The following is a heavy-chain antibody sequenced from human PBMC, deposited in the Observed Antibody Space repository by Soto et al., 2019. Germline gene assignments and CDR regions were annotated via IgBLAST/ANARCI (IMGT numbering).Heavy chain of an antibody. CDR1: GFTFSNYA. D-gene: IGHD2-2*01. CDR3: TKQLPSKKNQRRWADAFHI. J-gene: IGHJ3*02. V-gene: IGHV3-23*01. Sequence: EVRLLESGGGLVQPGGSLRLSCVASGFTFSNYAMSWVRQAPGKGLEWVSVVTGRSSSTYYADSVEGRFIISRDTSRNTLFLQMNSLGAEDTAVYYCTKQLPSKKNQRRWADAFHIWGQGTMLTVTS. CDR2: VTGRSSST.